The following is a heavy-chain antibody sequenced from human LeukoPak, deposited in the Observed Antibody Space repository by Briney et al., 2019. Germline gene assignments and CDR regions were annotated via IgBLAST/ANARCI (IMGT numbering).Heavy chain of an antibody. CDR2: LRGGGGGT. Sequence: ARSLSFSCGPSGFTFNNAWMSWVRQAPGKGLEWVSALRGGGGGTYYADSVKGRFTISRDNSKNTLYLQMNSLRAEDTAVYYCAKDSDIVVVPALTYDHWGQGTLVIVSS. CDR3: AKDSDIVVVPALTYDH. V-gene: IGHV3-23*01. D-gene: IGHD2-2*01. CDR1: GFTFNNAW. J-gene: IGHJ4*02.